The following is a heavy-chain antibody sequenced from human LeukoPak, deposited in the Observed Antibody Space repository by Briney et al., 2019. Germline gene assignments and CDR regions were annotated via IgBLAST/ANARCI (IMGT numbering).Heavy chain of an antibody. CDR3: ASNAFVRGSYYAFDI. CDR1: GWSFSGYY. V-gene: IGHV4-34*01. J-gene: IGHJ3*02. CDR2: INHSGST. Sequence: SETLSLTCAVYGWSFSGYYWSWIRQPPGKGLEWIGEINHSGSTNYNPSLKSRVTISVDTSKNQFSLKLSSVTAADTAVYYCASNAFVRGSYYAFDIWGQGTMVTVSS. D-gene: IGHD1-26*01.